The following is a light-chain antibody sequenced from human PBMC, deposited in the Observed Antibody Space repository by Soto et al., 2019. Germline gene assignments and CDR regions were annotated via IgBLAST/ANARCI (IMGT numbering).Light chain of an antibody. CDR1: SSDVGSYTS. V-gene: IGLV2-14*03. CDR2: DVS. CDR3: SSFTSSSSYV. J-gene: IGLJ1*01. Sequence: SVLAQPAYVSASPGRSSTISCKRTSSDVGSYTSVSWYQQYPGKAPTLMIHDVSNRPSGVSNRFSGSKSGNTASLTISGLQAEDEADYYCSSFTSSSSYVFGSGTKVTVL.